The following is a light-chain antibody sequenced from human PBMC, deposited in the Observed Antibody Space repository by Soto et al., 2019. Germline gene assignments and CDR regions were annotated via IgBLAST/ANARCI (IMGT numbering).Light chain of an antibody. V-gene: IGLV2-14*01. CDR1: SSDVGGYNY. J-gene: IGLJ2*01. Sequence: QSALTQPASVSGSPGQWITISCTGTSSDVGGYNYVSWYQQHPGKAPKLMIYDVSNRPSGVSNRFSGSKSGNTASLTISGLQAEDEADYYCSSYTSSSPLVFGGGTKLTVL. CDR3: SSYTSSSPLV. CDR2: DVS.